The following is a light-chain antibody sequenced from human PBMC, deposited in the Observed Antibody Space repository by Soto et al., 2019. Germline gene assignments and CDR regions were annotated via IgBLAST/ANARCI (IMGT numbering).Light chain of an antibody. CDR1: SSNIGAGYD. CDR2: GNN. J-gene: IGLJ2*01. CDR3: QSYDNTRTAVV. Sequence: QLVLTQPPSVSGAPGQRVTISCTGSSSNIGAGYDVHWYQQLPGTAPKLVIYGNNNRPSGVADRFSGSKSGTSASLAITGLQTDDEADYYCQSYDNTRTAVVFGGGTKLTVL. V-gene: IGLV1-40*01.